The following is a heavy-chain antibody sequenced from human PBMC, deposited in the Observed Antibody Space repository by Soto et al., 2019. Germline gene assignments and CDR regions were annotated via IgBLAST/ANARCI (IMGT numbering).Heavy chain of an antibody. V-gene: IGHV4-59*01. CDR2: IYYSGST. Sequence: SETLSLTCTVSGGSISSYHWSWIRQPPGKGLEWIGYIYYSGSTNYNPSLKSRVTISVDTSKNQFTLKLRSVTAADTAVYYCAREVLTGYYPYYFDYWGQGILVTVSS. D-gene: IGHD3-9*01. J-gene: IGHJ4*02. CDR1: GGSISSYH. CDR3: AREVLTGYYPYYFDY.